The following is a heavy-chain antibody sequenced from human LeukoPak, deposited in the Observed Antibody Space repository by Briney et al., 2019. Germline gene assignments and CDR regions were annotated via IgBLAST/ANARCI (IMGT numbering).Heavy chain of an antibody. CDR2: FDPEDGET. CDR1: GYTLTELS. Sequence: ASVKVSCKVSGYTLTELSMHWVRQAPGKGLEWMGGFDPEDGETIYAQKFQGRVTMTEDTSTDTAYMELSSLRSEDTAVYYCATGSVAVVLRIAYWYCDLWGGGTLFTVSS. J-gene: IGHJ2*01. D-gene: IGHD2-21*01. CDR3: ATGSVAVVLRIAYWYCDL. V-gene: IGHV1-24*01.